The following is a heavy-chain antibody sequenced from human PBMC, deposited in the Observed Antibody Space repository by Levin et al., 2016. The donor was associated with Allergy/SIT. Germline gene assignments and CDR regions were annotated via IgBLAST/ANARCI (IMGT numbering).Heavy chain of an antibody. CDR1: GGSVSSGSYY. J-gene: IGHJ3*02. D-gene: IGHD5-24*01. V-gene: IGHV4-61*01. CDR3: AREVEMATIDNTANVAFDI. CDR2: IYYSGST. Sequence: GSLRLSCTVSGGSVSSGSYYWSWIRQPPGKGLEWIGYIYYSGSTNYNPSLKSRVTISVDTSKNQFSLKLSSVTAADTAVYYCAREVEMATIDNTANVAFDIWGQGTMVTVSS.